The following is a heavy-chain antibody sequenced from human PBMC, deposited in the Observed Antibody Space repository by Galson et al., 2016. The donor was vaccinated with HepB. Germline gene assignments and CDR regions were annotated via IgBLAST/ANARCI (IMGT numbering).Heavy chain of an antibody. CDR1: GFIFSTYW. D-gene: IGHD6-19*01. CDR2: IKQDGTEK. CDR3: ARAASGWFFDWFDP. V-gene: IGHV3-7*03. J-gene: IGHJ5*02. Sequence: RLSCAASGFIFSTYWLSWVRQAPGRGLEWVANIKQDGTEKYYVDSVKGRFTIPRGNAKSSLYLQMNSLGAEDTAVYYGARAASGWFFDWFDPWGQGTLVTVSS.